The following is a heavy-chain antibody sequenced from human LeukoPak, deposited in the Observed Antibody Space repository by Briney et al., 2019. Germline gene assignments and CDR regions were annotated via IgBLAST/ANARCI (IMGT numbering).Heavy chain of an antibody. V-gene: IGHV3-15*01. CDR1: GFTCSNAW. J-gene: IGHJ4*02. Sequence: GGSLRLSCAASGFTCSNAWMSWVRQAPGKVLERGGRIKSKTDDGTTDYAAPVKGRFTISRDDSKNTLYLQMNSLKTEDTALYYCTTHSYRYCSSTSCRLVGFDYWGQGTLVTVSS. CDR2: IKSKTDDGTT. D-gene: IGHD2-2*01. CDR3: TTHSYRYCSSTSCRLVGFDY.